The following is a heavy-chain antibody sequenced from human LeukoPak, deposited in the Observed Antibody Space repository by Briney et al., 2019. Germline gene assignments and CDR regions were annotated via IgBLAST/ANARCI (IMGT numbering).Heavy chain of an antibody. CDR2: INPNSGGT. D-gene: IGHD3-22*01. V-gene: IGHV1-2*02. Sequence: ASVKVSCKASGYTFTGYYMHWVRQAPGRGLEWMGWINPNSGGTNYAQKFQGRVTMTRDTSISTAYMELSRLRSDDTAVYYCARETAYYYDSTPHGAFDIWGQGTMVTVSS. CDR1: GYTFTGYY. J-gene: IGHJ3*02. CDR3: ARETAYYYDSTPHGAFDI.